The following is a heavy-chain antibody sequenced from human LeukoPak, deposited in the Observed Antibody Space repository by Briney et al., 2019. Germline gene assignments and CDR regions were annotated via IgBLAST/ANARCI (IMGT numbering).Heavy chain of an antibody. CDR1: GYTFTSYG. CDR2: ISAYNGNT. D-gene: IGHD6-13*01. CDR3: ATEGIAAAGTAYYFDY. Sequence: GASVKVSCKASGYTFTSYGISWVRQAPGQGLEWMGWISAYNGNTNYAQKLQGRVTMTTDTSTSTAYMELRSLRSEDTAVYYCATEGIAAAGTAYYFDYWGQGTLVTVSS. J-gene: IGHJ4*02. V-gene: IGHV1-18*01.